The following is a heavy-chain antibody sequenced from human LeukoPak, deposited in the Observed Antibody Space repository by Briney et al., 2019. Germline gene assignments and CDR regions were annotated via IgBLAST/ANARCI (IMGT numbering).Heavy chain of an antibody. Sequence: GGSLRLSCAASGFTFSSYWMSWVRQAPGKGLEWVANIKQDGSEKYYVDSVKGRFTISRDNAKNSLYLQMNSLRAEDTAVYYCARDRLGYCSSTSWGEDFDYWGQGTLVTVSS. D-gene: IGHD2-2*01. J-gene: IGHJ4*02. CDR3: ARDRLGYCSSTSWGEDFDY. CDR2: IKQDGSEK. CDR1: GFTFSSYW. V-gene: IGHV3-7*01.